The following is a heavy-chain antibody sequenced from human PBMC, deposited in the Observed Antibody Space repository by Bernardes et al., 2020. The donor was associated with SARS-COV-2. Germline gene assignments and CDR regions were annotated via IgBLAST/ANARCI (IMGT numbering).Heavy chain of an antibody. CDR3: ASLDSTRWQGV. Sequence: GGSLRLSCVTSGFTFSNYWMSWVRQAPGKGLEWVANIQQDGSNTYYVDSVKGRFTISRDNAKKSLYLQMNSLRAEDTAVYYCASLDSTRWQGVWGQGTTVTVSS. CDR1: GFTFSNYW. D-gene: IGHD2-2*01. V-gene: IGHV3-7*02. CDR2: IQQDGSNT. J-gene: IGHJ6*02.